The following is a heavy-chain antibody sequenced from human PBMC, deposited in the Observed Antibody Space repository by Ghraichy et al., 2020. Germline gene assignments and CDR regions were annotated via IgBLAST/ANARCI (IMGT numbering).Heavy chain of an antibody. V-gene: IGHV4-59*01. CDR2: IYYSGST. CDR1: GGSISSYY. J-gene: IGHJ3*02. CDR3: ARDESSSWYSFAFDI. D-gene: IGHD6-13*01. Sequence: SETLSLTCTVSGGSISSYYWSWIRQPPGKGLEWIGYIYYSGSTNYNPSLKSRVTISVDTSKKQFSLKLSSVTTADTAVYYCARDESSSWYSFAFDIWGQGTMVTVSS.